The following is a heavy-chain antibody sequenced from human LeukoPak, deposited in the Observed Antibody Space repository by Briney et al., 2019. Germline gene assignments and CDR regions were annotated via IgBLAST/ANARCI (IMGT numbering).Heavy chain of an antibody. D-gene: IGHD6-13*01. J-gene: IGHJ4*02. V-gene: IGHV3-23*01. CDR3: AKQGYSSWYEY. Sequence: GSLRLSCAAPGINFWQNCIGWVRPASRKGAEWVSAITASGDNTYYADSVKGRLTISRDNSKNTLYLQMSSLRAEDTAVYYCAKQGYSSWYEYWGQGTLVTVSS. CDR2: ITASGDNT. CDR1: GINFWQNC.